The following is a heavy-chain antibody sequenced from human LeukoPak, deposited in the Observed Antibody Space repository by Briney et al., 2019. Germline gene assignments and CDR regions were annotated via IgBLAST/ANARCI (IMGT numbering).Heavy chain of an antibody. CDR3: ARCMKGSNAVDY. D-gene: IGHD1-1*01. CDR2: INHSGST. Sequence: PSETLSLTCAVYGGSFSGYYWSWIRQPPGKGLEWIGEINHSGSTNYNPSLKSRVTISVDTSKNQFSLKLSSVTAADTAVYYCARCMKGSNAVDYWGQGTLVTVSS. V-gene: IGHV4-34*01. CDR1: GGSFSGYY. J-gene: IGHJ4*02.